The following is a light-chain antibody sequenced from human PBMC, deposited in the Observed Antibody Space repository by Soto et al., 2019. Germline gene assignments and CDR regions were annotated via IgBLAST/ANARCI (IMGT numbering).Light chain of an antibody. CDR3: QQRSNWPPEIT. J-gene: IGKJ5*01. CDR1: QSVTNY. V-gene: IGKV3-11*01. CDR2: GAS. Sequence: EVGLTQSPATPSFSPREKTTPSLKSRQSVTNYLAWYQQKPGQAPRLLIYGASKRATGIPARFSGSGFGTDFTLTISSLEPEDFAVYYCQQRSNWPPEITFGQGTRLEIK.